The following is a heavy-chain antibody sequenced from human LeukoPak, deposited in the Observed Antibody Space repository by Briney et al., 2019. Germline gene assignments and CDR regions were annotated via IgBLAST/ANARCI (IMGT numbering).Heavy chain of an antibody. CDR3: ATSLGRTTAEYYYYYGMDV. CDR2: INPNGGST. J-gene: IGHJ6*02. V-gene: IGHV1-46*01. D-gene: IGHD4-17*01. CDR1: GYTFTSYY. Sequence: ASVKVSCKASGYTFTSYYMHWVRQAPGQGLEWMGIINPNGGSTSYAQKFQGRVTMTRDTSTSTVYMELSSLRSEDTAVYYCATSLGRTTAEYYYYYGMDVWGQGTTVTVSS.